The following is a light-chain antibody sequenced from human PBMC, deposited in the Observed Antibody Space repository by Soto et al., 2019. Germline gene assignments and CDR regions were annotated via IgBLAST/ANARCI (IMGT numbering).Light chain of an antibody. CDR1: SSDVGTYNY. V-gene: IGLV2-14*01. J-gene: IGLJ1*01. CDR3: SSYISSSTLFV. CDR2: DVS. Sequence: QSVLTQPASVSGSPGQSITISCTGTSSDVGTYNYVSWYQQHPGKAPKLMIDDVSNRPSGVSNRFSGSKSGNTASLTISGLQAEDEADYYCSSYISSSTLFVFGTGTKLTVL.